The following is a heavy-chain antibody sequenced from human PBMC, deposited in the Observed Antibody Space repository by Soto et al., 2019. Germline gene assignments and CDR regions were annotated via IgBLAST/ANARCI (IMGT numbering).Heavy chain of an antibody. Sequence: VESLKISCNGSGYSFTSYWISWVRQMPWKGLEWMGRIDPSDSYTNYSPSFQGHVTISADKSISTAYLQWSSLKASDTAMYYCATLDSSGYYYVSDAFDIWGQGTMVTVSS. D-gene: IGHD3-22*01. CDR2: IDPSDSYT. CDR1: GYSFTSYW. CDR3: ATLDSSGYYYVSDAFDI. J-gene: IGHJ3*02. V-gene: IGHV5-10-1*01.